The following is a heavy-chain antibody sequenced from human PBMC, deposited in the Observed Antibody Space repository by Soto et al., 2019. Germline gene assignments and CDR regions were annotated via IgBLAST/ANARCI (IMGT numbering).Heavy chain of an antibody. V-gene: IGHV3-7*03. CDR1: GFTFSSYW. D-gene: IGHD6-6*01. CDR3: ASANEYSCSSGLWFDP. CDR2: IKQDGSEK. Sequence: GGSLRLSCAASGFTFSSYWMSWVRQAPGKGLEWVANIKQDGSEKYYVDSVKGRFTISRDNAKNSLYLQMSSLRAEDTAVYYCASANEYSCSSGLWFDPWGQGTLVTVSS. J-gene: IGHJ5*02.